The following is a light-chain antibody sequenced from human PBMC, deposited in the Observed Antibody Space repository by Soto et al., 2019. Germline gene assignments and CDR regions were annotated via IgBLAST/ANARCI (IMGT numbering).Light chain of an antibody. J-gene: IGKJ1*01. Sequence: EIVMTQSPATLSVSPGERATLSCRASQSVSSKLAWSQQKPGQAPRVLIYGASTRATGIPARFSGSGSGTEFTLTISGLQSEDFAVYFCQHYNDWPPTWTFGQGTRVEIK. CDR1: QSVSSK. V-gene: IGKV3-15*01. CDR3: QHYNDWPPTWT. CDR2: GAS.